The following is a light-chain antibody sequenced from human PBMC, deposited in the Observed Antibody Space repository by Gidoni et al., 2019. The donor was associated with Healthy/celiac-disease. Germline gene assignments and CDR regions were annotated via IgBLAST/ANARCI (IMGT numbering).Light chain of an antibody. V-gene: IGKV1-5*03. J-gene: IGKJ2*01. Sequence: DIQMTQSPSTLSASVGDRVTITCRASQSISSWLAWYQQKPGKAPKLLIYKASSLESGVPSRFSGSGSGTEFTLTISSLHPDDFATYYCQQYNSYPSTFXQXTKLEIK. CDR3: QQYNSYPST. CDR2: KAS. CDR1: QSISSW.